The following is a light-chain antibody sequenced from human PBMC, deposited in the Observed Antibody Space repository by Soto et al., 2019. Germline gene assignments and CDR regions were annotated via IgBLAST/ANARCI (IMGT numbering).Light chain of an antibody. CDR3: HQRSYWPPS. CDR1: QSVSSL. J-gene: IGKJ3*01. Sequence: EIVLTQSPATLSLSPGERAALSCRASQSVSSLLAWYQQKPGQAPRLLIYDASNRATGIPARFSGSGSGTDFTLTISSLGPEDFAVYYCHQRSYWPPSFGPGTKVDIK. CDR2: DAS. V-gene: IGKV3-11*01.